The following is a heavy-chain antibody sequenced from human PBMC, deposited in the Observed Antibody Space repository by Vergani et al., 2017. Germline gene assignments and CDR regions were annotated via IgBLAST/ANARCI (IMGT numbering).Heavy chain of an antibody. CDR1: GYSISSGYY. Sequence: QVQLQESGPGLVKPSETLSLTCAVSGYSISSGYYWGWIRQPPGKGLEWIGSIYHSGSTYYNPSLKSRVTISVDTSKNQFSLKLSSVTAADTAVYYCARPIDGGNSVYWGQGTLVTVSS. CDR2: IYHSGST. V-gene: IGHV4-38-2*01. D-gene: IGHD4-23*01. J-gene: IGHJ4*02. CDR3: ARPIDGGNSVY.